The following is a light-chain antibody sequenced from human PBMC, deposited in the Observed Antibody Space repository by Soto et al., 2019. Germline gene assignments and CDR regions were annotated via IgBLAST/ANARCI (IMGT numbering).Light chain of an antibody. CDR1: SSDVGGYNY. CDR3: SSYAGSSTWV. V-gene: IGLV2-8*01. CDR2: EVS. Sequence: QSVPTQPLSASGSPGQSATISCTGTSSDVGGYNYVSWYQQYPGKAPKLMIYEVSKRPSGVPDRFSGSKSGNTASLTVSGLQAEDEADYYCSSYAGSSTWVFGGGTKLTVL. J-gene: IGLJ3*02.